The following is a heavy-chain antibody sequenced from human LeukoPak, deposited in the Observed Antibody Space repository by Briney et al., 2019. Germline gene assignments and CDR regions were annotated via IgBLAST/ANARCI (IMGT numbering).Heavy chain of an antibody. CDR2: ISGSGGST. CDR3: AKGLGSSGYHYGLFDY. D-gene: IGHD3-22*01. V-gene: IGHV3-23*01. J-gene: IGHJ4*02. CDR1: GFTFSSYA. Sequence: PGGSLRLSCAASGFTFSSYAMSWVRQAPGKGLEWVSAISGSGGSTYYADSVKGRFTISRDNSKNTLYLQMNSLRAEDTAVYYCAKGLGSSGYHYGLFDYWGQGTLVTVSS.